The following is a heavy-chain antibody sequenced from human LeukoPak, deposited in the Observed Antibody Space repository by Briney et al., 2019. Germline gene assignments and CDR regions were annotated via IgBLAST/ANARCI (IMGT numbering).Heavy chain of an antibody. J-gene: IGHJ6*03. CDR3: ARARHFDFWSGISPYYMDV. D-gene: IGHD3-3*01. CDR2: MNPNSGNT. Sequence: VSVKVSCKASGYTFTSYDINWVRQATGQGLEWMGWMNPNSGNTGYAQEFQGRVTMTRDTSITTAYMELSSLRSEDTAVYYCARARHFDFWSGISPYYMDVWGKGTTVTVSS. V-gene: IGHV1-8*01. CDR1: GYTFTSYD.